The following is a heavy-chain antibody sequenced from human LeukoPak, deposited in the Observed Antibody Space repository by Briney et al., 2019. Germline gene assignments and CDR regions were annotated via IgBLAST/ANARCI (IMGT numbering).Heavy chain of an antibody. Sequence: PGGSLRLSWAASGFTVSSNYMSWVRQAPGKGLEWVGFIRSKAYGGTTEYAASVKGRFTISRDDYKSIAYLQMNSLQNEDTAVYYCTRDPVDIVVVPAAKSIYYYYYMDVWGKGTTVTVSS. CDR2: IRSKAYGGTT. CDR3: TRDPVDIVVVPAAKSIYYYYYMDV. V-gene: IGHV3-49*04. CDR1: GFTVSSNY. J-gene: IGHJ6*03. D-gene: IGHD2-2*01.